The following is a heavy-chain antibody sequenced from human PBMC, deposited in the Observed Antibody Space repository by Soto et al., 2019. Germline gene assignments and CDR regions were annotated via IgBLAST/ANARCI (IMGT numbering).Heavy chain of an antibody. V-gene: IGHV1-46*03. CDR3: AGVDCSGGSCHRFDY. CDR2: INPSDSTT. J-gene: IGHJ4*02. CDR1: RYTFTNYY. D-gene: IGHD2-15*01. Sequence: ASVKVSCKASRYTFTNYYMQWVRQAPGQGLEWMGIINPSDSTTSYAQKFQGRVTMTRDTSTSTVYMELSSLRSEDTAVYYCAGVDCSGGSCHRFDYWGQGTLVTVSS.